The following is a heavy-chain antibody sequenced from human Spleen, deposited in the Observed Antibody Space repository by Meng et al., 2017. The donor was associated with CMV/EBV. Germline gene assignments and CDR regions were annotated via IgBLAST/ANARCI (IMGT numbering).Heavy chain of an antibody. CDR3: ATSQYSSANCRDAYNWFDS. Sequence: SVKVSCKTSGGTFSNYTISWVRQAPGQGLEWMGRVTPIVGIPRYAEIFQDRVTITADKFTSTTYMELTGLKSEDTAVYYCATSQYSSANCRDAYNWFDSWGQGTLVTVSS. CDR2: VTPIVGIP. V-gene: IGHV1-69*02. J-gene: IGHJ5*01. CDR1: GGTFSNYT. D-gene: IGHD2-2*01.